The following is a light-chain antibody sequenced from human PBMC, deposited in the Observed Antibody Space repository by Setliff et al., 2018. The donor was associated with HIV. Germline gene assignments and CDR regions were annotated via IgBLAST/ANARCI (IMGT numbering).Light chain of an antibody. CDR2: DVS. Sequence: QSVLAQPASVSGSPGQSITISCTGTSSDVGGYDHVSWYQQHPGKAPQLMIYDVSKRPSGVSNRFSGSKSGNTVSLTISGLQAEDEADYYCSSYTSSNTYVFGTGTKVTVL. CDR1: SSDVGGYDH. J-gene: IGLJ1*01. CDR3: SSYTSSNTYV. V-gene: IGLV2-14*01.